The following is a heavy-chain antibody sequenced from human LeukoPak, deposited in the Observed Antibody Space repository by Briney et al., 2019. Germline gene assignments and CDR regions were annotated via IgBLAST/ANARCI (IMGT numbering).Heavy chain of an antibody. V-gene: IGHV3-11*01. CDR3: ARALTAGYDYVWGSYRYTAFDY. CDR2: ISSSGSTI. Sequence: GGSLRLSCAASGFTFSDYYMSWVRQAPGKGLEWVSYISSSGSTIYYADSVKGRFNISRDNAKNSLYLQMNSLRAEDTAVYYCARALTAGYDYVWGSYRYTAFDYWGQGTLVTVSS. D-gene: IGHD3-16*02. CDR1: GFTFSDYY. J-gene: IGHJ4*02.